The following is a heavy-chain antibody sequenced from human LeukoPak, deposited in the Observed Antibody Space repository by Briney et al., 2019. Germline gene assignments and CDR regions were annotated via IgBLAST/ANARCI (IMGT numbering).Heavy chain of an antibody. CDR1: GYTFTGYY. CDR2: INPNSGGT. V-gene: IGHV1-2*06. CDR3: VRSRLGYCSGGSCYSGAI. D-gene: IGHD2-15*01. J-gene: IGHJ3*02. Sequence: GASVQVSCKASGYTFTGYYMHWVRQAPGQGLEWMGQINPNSGGTNYAQKFQGRVTMTRDTSISTAYMELSRLRSDDTAVYYCVRSRLGYCSGGSCYSGAIWGQGTMVTVSS.